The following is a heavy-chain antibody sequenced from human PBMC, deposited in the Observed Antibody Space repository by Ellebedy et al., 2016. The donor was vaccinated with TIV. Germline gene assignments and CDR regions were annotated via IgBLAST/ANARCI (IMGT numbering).Heavy chain of an antibody. CDR2: SYLTGST. Sequence: SETLSLTXTVSPSSTSRYYFPWARRPTRNSLGWAGLSYLTGSTSSSPSLTGRVTISMDTPKNQFSLKVTSVTAADTAVYHWAREFRYDFWRDPLDNWGQGTMVTVSS. J-gene: IGHJ4*02. D-gene: IGHD3-3*01. CDR3: AREFRYDFWRDPLDN. V-gene: IGHV4-4*07. CDR1: PSSTSRYY.